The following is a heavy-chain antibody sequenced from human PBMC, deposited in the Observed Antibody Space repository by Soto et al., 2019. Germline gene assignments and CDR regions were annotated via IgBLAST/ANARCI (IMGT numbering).Heavy chain of an antibody. CDR2: INHSGST. CDR3: AREGRASGYDSDAFDI. J-gene: IGHJ3*02. CDR1: GGSFSGYY. Sequence: PSETLSLTCAVYGGSFSGYYWSWIRQPPGKGLEWIGEINHSGSTNYNPSLKSRVTISVDTSKNQFSLKLSSVTAADTAVYYCAREGRASGYDSDAFDIWGQGTMVT. D-gene: IGHD5-12*01. V-gene: IGHV4-34*01.